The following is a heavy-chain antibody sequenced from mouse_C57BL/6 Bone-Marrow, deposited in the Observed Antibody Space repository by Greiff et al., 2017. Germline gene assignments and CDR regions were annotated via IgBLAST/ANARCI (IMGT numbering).Heavy chain of an antibody. Sequence: QVQLQQSGAELARPGASVKLSCKASGYTFTSYGISWVKQRTGQGLEWIGEIYPRSGNTYYNEKFKGKATLTADKSSSTAYMVLRSLTSEDSAVYFCARPLYYFDYWGQGTTLTVPS. CDR3: ARPLYYFDY. J-gene: IGHJ2*01. V-gene: IGHV1-81*01. CDR1: GYTFTSYG. CDR2: IYPRSGNT.